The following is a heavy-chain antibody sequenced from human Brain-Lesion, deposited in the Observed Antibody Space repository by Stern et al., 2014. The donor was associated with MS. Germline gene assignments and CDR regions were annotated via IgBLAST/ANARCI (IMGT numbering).Heavy chain of an antibody. Sequence: QMQLVQSGAEVKKPGASVKVSCKASGYTFTGYYMHWVRQAPGHGLEWMGWINPKSGGTNYAQKFQGWVTMTRDTSINTAYMELSRLRSDDTAVYYCATYYYDSTGYNDFWGQGTLVTVSS. CDR2: INPKSGGT. D-gene: IGHD3-22*01. CDR1: GYTFTGYY. V-gene: IGHV1-2*04. CDR3: ATYYYDSTGYNDF. J-gene: IGHJ4*02.